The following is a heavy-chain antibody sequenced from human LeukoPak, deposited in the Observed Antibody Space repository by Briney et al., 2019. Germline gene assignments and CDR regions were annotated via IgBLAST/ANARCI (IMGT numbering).Heavy chain of an antibody. Sequence: TGRSLRLSCAASGFTFEDDAMHWVRQAPGKGLEWVSGITWNSGDIGYADSVKGRFTISRDNSKNSLYLQMNSLRPEDTAMYYCAKLTVPSSSDLSYWGHGTQVTVSS. CDR3: AKLTVPSSSDLSY. V-gene: IGHV3-9*01. CDR2: ITWNSGDI. J-gene: IGHJ4*01. CDR1: GFTFEDDA. D-gene: IGHD4-17*01.